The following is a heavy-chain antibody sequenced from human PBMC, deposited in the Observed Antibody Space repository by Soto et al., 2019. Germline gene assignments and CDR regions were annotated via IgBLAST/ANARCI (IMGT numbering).Heavy chain of an antibody. CDR3: AIVTESHFSYYDSTGYYYLFDY. V-gene: IGHV4-59*01. J-gene: IGHJ4*02. D-gene: IGHD3-22*01. Sequence: PSETLSLTCTVSGGSISGYYWSWIRQFPGKGLEWIGYIHFSGSTDYNPSLKSRVTISVDTSRDQFSLKLTSVTAADTAVYYCAIVTESHFSYYDSTGYYYLFDYWGQGTLVTVSS. CDR1: GGSISGYY. CDR2: IHFSGST.